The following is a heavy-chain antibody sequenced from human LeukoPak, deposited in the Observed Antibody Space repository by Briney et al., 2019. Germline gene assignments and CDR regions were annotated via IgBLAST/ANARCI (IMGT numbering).Heavy chain of an antibody. Sequence: GGSLRLSCAASGFSLSSYEMNWVRQAPGKELEWISYISRSGSTIYYAESVKGRFTIFRDIAKNSLYLQMNSLRAEDTAVYYCARDVNLDYWGQGTLVTVSS. CDR3: ARDVNLDY. CDR2: ISRSGSTI. V-gene: IGHV3-48*03. CDR1: GFSLSSYE. J-gene: IGHJ4*02.